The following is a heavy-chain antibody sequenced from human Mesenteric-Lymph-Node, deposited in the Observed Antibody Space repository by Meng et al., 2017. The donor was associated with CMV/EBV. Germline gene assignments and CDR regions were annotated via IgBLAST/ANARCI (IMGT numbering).Heavy chain of an antibody. V-gene: IGHV3-53*01. D-gene: IGHD2-2*01. Sequence: GESLKISCAASGFTVSSNYMSWVRQAPGKGLEWVSVIYSGGSTYYADSVKGRFTISRDNAKNTLYLQMNSLRDEDTAVYYCASCSSTSCYGYWGQGTLVTVSS. CDR2: IYSGGST. CDR3: ASCSSTSCYGY. J-gene: IGHJ4*02. CDR1: GFTVSSNY.